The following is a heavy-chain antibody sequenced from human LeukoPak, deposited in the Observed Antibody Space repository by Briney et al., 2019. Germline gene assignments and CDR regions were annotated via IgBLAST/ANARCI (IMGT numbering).Heavy chain of an antibody. CDR1: GFTFTNAW. CDR3: ATDPSYALAQYYFDC. V-gene: IGHV3-15*01. CDR2: IKSKAAGGTT. Sequence: GGSLRLSCEASGFTFTNAWMTWVRQAPGKGLKWVGRIKSKAAGGTTDYAAPVKGRFIISRDDSNTTLYLQMNSLKTEDTAVYYCATDPSYALAQYYFDCWGQGTLVTVSS. J-gene: IGHJ4*02. D-gene: IGHD3-10*01.